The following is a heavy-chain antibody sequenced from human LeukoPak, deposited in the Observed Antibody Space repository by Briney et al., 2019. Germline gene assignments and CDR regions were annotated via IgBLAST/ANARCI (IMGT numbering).Heavy chain of an antibody. CDR2: INHSGST. Sequence: PSETLSLTCAVYGGSFSGYYWSWIRQPPGKGLEWIGEINHSGSTNYNPSLKSRVTISVDTSKNQFSLKLSSVTAADTAVYYCARHPLERIGNYYYSYGMDVWGPGTTVTVSS. CDR1: GGSFSGYY. D-gene: IGHD1-1*01. J-gene: IGHJ6*02. V-gene: IGHV4-34*01. CDR3: ARHPLERIGNYYYSYGMDV.